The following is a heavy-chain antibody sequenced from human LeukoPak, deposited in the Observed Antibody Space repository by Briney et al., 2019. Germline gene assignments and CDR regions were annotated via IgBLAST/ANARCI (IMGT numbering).Heavy chain of an antibody. CDR3: ARDFENSSLDY. Sequence: PSETLSLTCTVSGGSISSSSYYWGWIRQPPGKGLEWIGSIYYSGSTYYNPSLKSRVTISVDTSKNQFSLKLSSVTAADTAVYYCARDFENSSLDYWGQGTLVTVSS. V-gene: IGHV4-39*02. CDR1: GGSISSSSYY. D-gene: IGHD6-6*01. CDR2: IYYSGST. J-gene: IGHJ4*02.